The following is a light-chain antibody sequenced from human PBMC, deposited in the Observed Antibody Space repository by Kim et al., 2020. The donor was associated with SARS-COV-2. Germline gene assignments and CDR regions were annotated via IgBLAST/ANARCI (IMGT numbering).Light chain of an antibody. CDR3: QHSYSTPRA. CDR2: AAS. CDR1: QSISSY. V-gene: IGKV1-39*01. Sequence: DIQMTQSPSSLSASVGDRVTITCRASQSISSYLNWYQQKPGKAPKLLIYAASSLQSGVPSRFSGSGSGTDFTLTISSLQPEDFATYYCQHSYSTPRAIGGGTPVDI. J-gene: IGKJ4*01.